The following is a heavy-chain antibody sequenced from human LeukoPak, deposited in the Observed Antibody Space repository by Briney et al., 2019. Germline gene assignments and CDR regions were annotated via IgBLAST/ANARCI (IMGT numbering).Heavy chain of an antibody. D-gene: IGHD3-10*01. CDR1: GFTFSTYA. CDR3: AKSGGLSGSGRLAMDV. CDR2: ISGSGGST. V-gene: IGHV3-23*01. Sequence: TGGSLRLSCAASGFTFSTYAMSWVRLAPGKGLEWVSGISGSGGSTYYADSVKGRFTSSRDNSNNTLYVQMNSLRVEDTAVYYCAKSGGLSGSGRLAMDVWGQGTTVTASS. J-gene: IGHJ6*02.